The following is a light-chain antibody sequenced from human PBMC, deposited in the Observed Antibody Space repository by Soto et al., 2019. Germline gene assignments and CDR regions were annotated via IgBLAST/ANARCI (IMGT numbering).Light chain of an antibody. CDR1: QSISSW. CDR2: KAS. CDR3: QHYNSYSLT. Sequence: DIQMTQSPSTLSASVGDRVTITCRASQSISSWLAWYQQKPGKAPKLLIYKASSLESGVPSRFSGGGSGTEFTLTISSLQPDDFATYYCQHYNSYSLTFGGGTKVEIK. J-gene: IGKJ4*01. V-gene: IGKV1-5*03.